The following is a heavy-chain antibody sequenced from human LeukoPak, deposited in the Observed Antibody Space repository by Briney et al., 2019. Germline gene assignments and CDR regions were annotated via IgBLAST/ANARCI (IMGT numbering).Heavy chain of an antibody. J-gene: IGHJ4*02. CDR2: IYYSGST. CDR1: GGSLNISSYY. V-gene: IGHV4-39*01. CDR3: ARSQATAMVSDY. D-gene: IGHD2-2*01. Sequence: SETLSLTCTVSGGSLNISSYYWGWIRQPPGKGLEWIGSIYYSGSTYYNPSLKIRVTIFVYTSKNQFSLKLNSVIAADTAVYYCARSQATAMVSDYWGQGTLVTVSS.